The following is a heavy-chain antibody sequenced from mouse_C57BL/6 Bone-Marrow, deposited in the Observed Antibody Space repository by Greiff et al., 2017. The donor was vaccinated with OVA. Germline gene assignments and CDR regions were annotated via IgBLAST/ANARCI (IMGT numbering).Heavy chain of an antibody. V-gene: IGHV1-74*01. CDR3: EISMVPGGDYAMDY. D-gene: IGHD2-1*01. CDR1: GYTFTSYW. Sequence: QVQLQQPGAELVKPGASVKVSCKASGYTFTSYWMHWVKQRPGQGLEWIGRIHPSDSDTNYNQKFKGKATLTVDKSSSTAYMQLSSLTSEDYAVYSCEISMVPGGDYAMDYWGQGTSVTVSS. J-gene: IGHJ4*01. CDR2: IHPSDSDT.